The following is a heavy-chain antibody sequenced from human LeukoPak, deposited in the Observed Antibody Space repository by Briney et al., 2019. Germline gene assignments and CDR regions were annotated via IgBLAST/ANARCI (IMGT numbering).Heavy chain of an antibody. CDR3: ARNAARTYDY. CDR2: ISSDGSDT. D-gene: IGHD6-6*01. CDR1: GFSFSNYW. J-gene: IGHJ4*02. Sequence: GGSLRLSCAASGFSFSNYWMHWVRQAPGKGLVWVSRISSDGSDTIYADSVKGRFTMSRDNAKNTLYLQMNSLRAEDTAVYYCARNAARTYDYWGQGTLVTVSS. V-gene: IGHV3-74*01.